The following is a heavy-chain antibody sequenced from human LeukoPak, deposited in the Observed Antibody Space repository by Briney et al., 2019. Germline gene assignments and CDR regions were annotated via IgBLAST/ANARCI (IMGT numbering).Heavy chain of an antibody. D-gene: IGHD6-19*01. CDR2: IRSKANSYAT. J-gene: IGHJ4*02. V-gene: IGHV3-73*01. Sequence: TGGSLRLSCAASGFTFSGSAMHWVRQASGKGLEWVGRIRSKANSYATAYAASVKGRFTISRDDSKNTAYLQMNSLKTEDTAVYYCTSGAVGWQGADYWGQGTLVTVSS. CDR3: TSGAVGWQGADY. CDR1: GFTFSGSA.